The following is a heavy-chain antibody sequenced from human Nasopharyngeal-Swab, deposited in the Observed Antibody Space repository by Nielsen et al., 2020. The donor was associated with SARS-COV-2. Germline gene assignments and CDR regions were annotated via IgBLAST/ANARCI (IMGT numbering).Heavy chain of an antibody. CDR3: ARDLGGSGYDLGGYYYYYGMDV. V-gene: IGHV4-59*01. Sequence: SETLSLTCTVSGGSISSYYWSWIRQPPGKGLEWIGYIYYSGSTNYNPSLKSRVTISVDTSKNQFSLKLSSVTAADTAVYYCARDLGGSGYDLGGYYYYYGMDVWGQGTTVTVPS. CDR2: IYYSGST. J-gene: IGHJ6*02. D-gene: IGHD5-12*01. CDR1: GGSISSYY.